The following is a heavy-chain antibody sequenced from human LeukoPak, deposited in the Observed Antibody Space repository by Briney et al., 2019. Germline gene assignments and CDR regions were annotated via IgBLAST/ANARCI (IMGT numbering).Heavy chain of an antibody. V-gene: IGHV1-18*01. Sequence: GASVKVSCTASGYTFTSYGISWVRQAPGQGLEWMGWISAYNGNTNYAQKLQGRVTMTTDTSTSTAYMELRSLRSDDTAVYYCARAVASVVVPAATDYWGQGTLVTVSS. CDR2: ISAYNGNT. D-gene: IGHD2-2*01. J-gene: IGHJ4*02. CDR1: GYTFTSYG. CDR3: ARAVASVVVPAATDY.